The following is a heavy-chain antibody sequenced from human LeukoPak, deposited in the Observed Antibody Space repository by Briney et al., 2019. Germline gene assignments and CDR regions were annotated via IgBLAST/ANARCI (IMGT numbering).Heavy chain of an antibody. Sequence: GGSLRLSCAASGFTFSSYWMSWVRQAPGKGLEWVATMKDDGSERYYVDSVKGRFSISRDNAKNSLYLQMDSLRVEDTAVYYCARDPLRRFDYWGQGTLVTVSS. J-gene: IGHJ4*02. V-gene: IGHV3-7*01. CDR1: GFTFSSYW. CDR2: MKDDGSER. CDR3: ARDPLRRFDY.